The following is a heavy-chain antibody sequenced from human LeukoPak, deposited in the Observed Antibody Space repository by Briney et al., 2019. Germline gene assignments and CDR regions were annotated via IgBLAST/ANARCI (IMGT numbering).Heavy chain of an antibody. V-gene: IGHV3-74*01. Sequence: PGGSLRLSCAASGFTFSSYWMHWVRQAPGKGLVWGSRINTDGRTTNSAASVKGRFTISRDNAKNTLYLQMNSLRGEDTAVYYCARDRQYGMDVWGQGTTVTVSS. CDR3: ARDRQYGMDV. J-gene: IGHJ6*02. CDR1: GFTFSSYW. CDR2: INTDGRTT.